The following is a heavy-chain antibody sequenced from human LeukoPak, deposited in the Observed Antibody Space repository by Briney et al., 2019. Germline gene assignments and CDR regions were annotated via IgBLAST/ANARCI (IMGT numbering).Heavy chain of an antibody. D-gene: IGHD3-10*01. J-gene: IGHJ4*02. CDR2: ISTGSSTI. V-gene: IGHV3-48*02. CDR1: GFTFSSYS. CDR3: ARDVERTGGTYYYGSGSPRG. Sequence: GGSPRLSCTASGFTFSSYSMNWVRQAPGKGLEWVSYISTGSSTIYYADSVKGRFTISRDNAKNSLYLQMNSLRDEDTAVYYCARDVERTGGTYYYGSGSPRGWGQGTLVTVSS.